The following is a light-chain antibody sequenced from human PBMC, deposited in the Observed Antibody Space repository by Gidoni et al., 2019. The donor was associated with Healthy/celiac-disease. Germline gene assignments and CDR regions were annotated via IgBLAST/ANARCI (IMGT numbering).Light chain of an antibody. CDR2: QSS. V-gene: IGLV3-1*01. J-gene: IGLJ2*01. CDR3: QGGGRHPGG. Sequence: SYELTQPPSVSVSPGQTASITCSGDKLGDKYACWYQQKPGQSPVLVIYQSSKRPSGIPERFSGPNSGNTTTLALHRTPGMDGAGYFRQGGGRHPGGFGGRTKLAVL. CDR1: KLGDKY.